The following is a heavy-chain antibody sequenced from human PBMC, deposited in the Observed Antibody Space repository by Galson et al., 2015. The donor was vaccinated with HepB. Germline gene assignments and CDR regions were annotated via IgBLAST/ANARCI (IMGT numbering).Heavy chain of an antibody. CDR1: GFTFSSYG. D-gene: IGHD2-2*01. CDR2: IWYDGSNK. CDR3: ARALVVVPAAMHYYYYYYGMDV. V-gene: IGHV3-33*01. J-gene: IGHJ6*02. Sequence: SLRLSCAASGFTFSSYGMHWVRQAPGKGLEWVAVIWYDGSNKYYADSVKGRFTISRDNSKNTLYLQMNSLRAEDTAVYYCARALVVVPAAMHYYYYYYGMDVWGQGTTVTVSS.